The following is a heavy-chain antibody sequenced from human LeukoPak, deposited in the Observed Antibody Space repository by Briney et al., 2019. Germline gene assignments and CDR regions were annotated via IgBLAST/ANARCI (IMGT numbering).Heavy chain of an antibody. CDR2: ISSSSSTI. Sequence: GGSLRLSCAASGFTFSSYSMNWVRQAPGKGLEWVSYISSSSSTIYYADSVKGRFTISRDNAKNSPYLQMNSLRAEDTAVYYCASIRYDYVWGSYRYTDAKFDYWGQGTLVTVSS. CDR3: ASIRYDYVWGSYRYTDAKFDY. V-gene: IGHV3-48*04. D-gene: IGHD3-16*02. J-gene: IGHJ4*02. CDR1: GFTFSSYS.